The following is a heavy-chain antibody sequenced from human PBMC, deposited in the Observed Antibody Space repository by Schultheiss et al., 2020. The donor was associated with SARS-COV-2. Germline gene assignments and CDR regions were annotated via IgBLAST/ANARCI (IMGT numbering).Heavy chain of an antibody. CDR2: ISYDGSNK. D-gene: IGHD3-3*01. CDR3: ARDWSFPTIFGVVIIRGFDY. CDR1: GFTFSSYA. Sequence: GGSLRLSCAASGFTFSSYAMHWVRQAPGKGLEWVAVISYDGSNKYYADSVKGRFTISRDNSKNTLYLQMNSLRAEDTAVYYCARDWSFPTIFGVVIIRGFDYWGQGTLVTVSS. J-gene: IGHJ4*02. V-gene: IGHV3-30*11.